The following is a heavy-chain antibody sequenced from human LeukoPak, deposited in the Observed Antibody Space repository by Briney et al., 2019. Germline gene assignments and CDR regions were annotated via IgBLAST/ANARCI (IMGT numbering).Heavy chain of an antibody. J-gene: IGHJ4*02. D-gene: IGHD3-22*01. CDR1: GFTFSSYA. Sequence: AGGSLRLSCAASGFTFSSYAMSWVRQAPGKGLEWVSAISGSGGSTYYADSVKGRFTISRDNSKNTLYLQMNSLRAEDTAVYYCAKGDTYYYDSSGSSFDYWGQGTLVTVSS. V-gene: IGHV3-23*01. CDR3: AKGDTYYYDSSGSSFDY. CDR2: ISGSGGST.